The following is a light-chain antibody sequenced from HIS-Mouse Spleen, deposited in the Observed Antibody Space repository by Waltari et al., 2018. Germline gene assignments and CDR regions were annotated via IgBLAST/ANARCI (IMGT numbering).Light chain of an antibody. J-gene: IGLJ2*01. CDR1: PLQKNY. CDR3: YSTDSSGTHRV. V-gene: IGLV3-10*01. CDR2: EDS. Sequence: SDDPTQPPTVSWSRGQTARITSSRNPLQKNYAYWYQRQTGQAPLLVLYEDSKRPSGIPERFSGASPGTTATLTSSRAQVEYEADYYCYSTDSSGTHRVFGGGTKLTVL.